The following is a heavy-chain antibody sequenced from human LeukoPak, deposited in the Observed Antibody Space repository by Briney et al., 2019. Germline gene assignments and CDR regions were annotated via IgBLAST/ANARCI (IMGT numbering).Heavy chain of an antibody. J-gene: IGHJ4*02. CDR2: IRYDGSNK. V-gene: IGHV3-30*02. CDR1: GFTFSSYG. CDR3: ANGPHYNILTGFYKVRSHLDY. D-gene: IGHD3-9*01. Sequence: GGSLRLSCAASGFTFSSYGMHWVRQAPGKGLEWVAFIRYDGSNKYYADSVKGRFTISRDNSKNTLYLQMNSLRAEDTAMYYRANGPHYNILTGFYKVRSHLDYWGQGTLVTVSS.